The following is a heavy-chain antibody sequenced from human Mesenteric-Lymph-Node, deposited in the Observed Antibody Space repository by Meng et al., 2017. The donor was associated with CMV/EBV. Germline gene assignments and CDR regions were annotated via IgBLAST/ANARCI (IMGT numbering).Heavy chain of an antibody. CDR1: GYTFTAYY. CDR3: ARDRGCSGGSCYHYDYAMDV. D-gene: IGHD2-15*01. J-gene: IGHJ6*02. Sequence: SVKVSCKTSGYTFTAYYLHWVRQAPGQGLQWMGRIIPIFGTSNDAQKFQGRVMMTTDESTTTAYMELSSLRSEDTAVYYCARDRGCSGGSCYHYDYAMDVWGQGTTVTVSS. CDR2: IIPIFGTS. V-gene: IGHV1-69*05.